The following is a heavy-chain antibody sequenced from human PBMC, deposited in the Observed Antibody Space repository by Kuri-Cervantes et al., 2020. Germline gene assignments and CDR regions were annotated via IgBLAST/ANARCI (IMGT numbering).Heavy chain of an antibody. CDR1: GYTFSNYG. J-gene: IGHJ3*02. CDR3: ARDRPGSSDYPGTDAFDI. CDR2: ISAYNGNT. Sequence: ASVKVSCKASGYTFSNYGFSWVRQAPGQGLEWMAWISAYNGNTNYAQKFQGRVTMIIETSTSTAYMELSSLRSEDTAVYYCARDRPGSSDYPGTDAFDIWGQGTMVTVSS. V-gene: IGHV1-18*01. D-gene: IGHD3-22*01.